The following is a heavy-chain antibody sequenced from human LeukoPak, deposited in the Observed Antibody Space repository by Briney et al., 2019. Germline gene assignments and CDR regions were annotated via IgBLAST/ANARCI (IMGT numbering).Heavy chain of an antibody. CDR2: ISSSSTDI. D-gene: IGHD2-8*01. CDR1: GRTYRSYS. V-gene: IGHV3-21*01. CDR3: ATRPNGKGNGMDV. Sequence: GVSLTLSCAASGRTYRSYSMKGLPQAPGKGLEGFSSISSSSTDIYYTHPVKGRFTISRDNDKNPLYLQMNRLGAEATAVYYCATRPNGKGNGMDVWGQGTTVTVSS. J-gene: IGHJ6*02.